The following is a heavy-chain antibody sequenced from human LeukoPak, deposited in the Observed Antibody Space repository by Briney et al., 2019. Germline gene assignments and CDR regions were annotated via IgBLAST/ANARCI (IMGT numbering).Heavy chain of an antibody. CDR1: GFTVSSNY. D-gene: IGHD3-3*01. V-gene: IGHV3-66*01. CDR3: ARDLVTIFGVVIRGFDY. CDR2: IYSDGST. J-gene: IGHJ4*02. Sequence: GGSLRLSCAASGFTVSSNYMSWVRQAPGKGLEWVSVIYSDGSTYYADSVKGRFTISRDNSKNTLYLQMNSPRAEDTAVYYCARDLVTIFGVVIRGFDYWGQGTLVTVSS.